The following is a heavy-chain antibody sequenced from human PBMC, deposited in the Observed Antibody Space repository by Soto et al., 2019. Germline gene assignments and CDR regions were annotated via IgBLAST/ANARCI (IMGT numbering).Heavy chain of an antibody. D-gene: IGHD3-3*01. Sequence: PGGSLRLSCAASGFTFSSYSMNWVRQAPGKGLEWVSYISSSSSTIYYADSVKGRFTISRDNAKNSLHLQMNSLRAEDTAVYYCAREDLITIFGVANAYYYYYYMDVWGKGTTVTVSS. V-gene: IGHV3-48*01. CDR2: ISSSSSTI. CDR1: GFTFSSYS. CDR3: AREDLITIFGVANAYYYYYYMDV. J-gene: IGHJ6*03.